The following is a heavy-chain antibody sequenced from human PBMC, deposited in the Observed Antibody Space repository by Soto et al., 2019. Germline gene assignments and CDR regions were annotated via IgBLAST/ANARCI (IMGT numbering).Heavy chain of an antibody. D-gene: IGHD4-17*01. CDR3: ARDGGDYGYYPIAAVKLYYYYSGMDV. CDR1: GYTFTCCG. J-gene: IGHJ6*02. CDR2: INAGNGNT. Sequence: GASVKVSCKASGYTFTCCGMHWVRQAPGQRLEWMAWINAGNGNTKYSQKFQGRVTITRDTSASTAYMELSSLRSEDTAVYYCARDGGDYGYYPIAAVKLYYYYSGMDVWGQGTTVTVSS. V-gene: IGHV1-3*01.